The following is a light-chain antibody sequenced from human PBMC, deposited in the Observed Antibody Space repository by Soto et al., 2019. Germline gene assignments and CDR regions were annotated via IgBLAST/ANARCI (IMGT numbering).Light chain of an antibody. V-gene: IGKV3-20*01. J-gene: IGKJ5*01. CDR1: QRVSND. CDR2: SAS. CDR3: QQYGSSPMYT. Sequence: EIVMTQSPATLSVSPGERATLSCRASQRVSNDFAWYQQKPGQAPRLLIYSASTRAAGIPDRFSGSGSGTDFSLTISRLEPEDFAVYYCQQYGSSPMYTFGQGTRLENK.